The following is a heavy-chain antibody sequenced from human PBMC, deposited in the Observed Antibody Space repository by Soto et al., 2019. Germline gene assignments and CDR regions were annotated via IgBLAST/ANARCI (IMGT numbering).Heavy chain of an antibody. CDR1: GGIFGSHG. CDR3: VRDRRIYYSDPHDEFVASDYEV. D-gene: IGHD3-22*01. Sequence: QVQLIQSEAEVKKPGSSVRVSWTASGGIFGSHGFSWVRQAPGQRLEWVGGFIPIFRTLTYTEKFQARVRIAADESTNTVYLDLSSLTSEDTAVYYCVRDRRIYYSDPHDEFVASDYEVWGQGTMVSVSS. J-gene: IGHJ3*01. V-gene: IGHV1-69*01. CDR2: FIPIFRTL.